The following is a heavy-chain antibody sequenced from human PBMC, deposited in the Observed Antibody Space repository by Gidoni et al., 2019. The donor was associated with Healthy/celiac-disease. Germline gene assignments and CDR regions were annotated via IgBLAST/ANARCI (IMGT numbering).Heavy chain of an antibody. CDR1: GDTSTSYD. Sequence: QVQLVQSGAEVKKPGASVKVSCKASGDTSTSYDINWVRQATGQGLEWMGWMNPNSGNTGYAQQFQGRVTMTRNTSISTAFMELSSLRSEDTAVYYCARMYSSGWFSYYGMDVWGQGTTVTVSS. J-gene: IGHJ6*02. CDR3: ARMYSSGWFSYYGMDV. D-gene: IGHD6-19*01. CDR2: MNPNSGNT. V-gene: IGHV1-8*01.